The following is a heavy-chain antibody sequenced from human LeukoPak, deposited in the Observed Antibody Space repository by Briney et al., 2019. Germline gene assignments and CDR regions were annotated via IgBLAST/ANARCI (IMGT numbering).Heavy chain of an antibody. Sequence: SETLSLTCTVSGGSISSGDYYWSWIGQPPGKGLEWIGYFYSTGSTYYNPSLKSRVTISVDMSRNQFSLKLSSVIAADTAVYYCARAGYYHRAFDYWGQGTLVTVSS. D-gene: IGHD3-10*01. CDR3: ARAGYYHRAFDY. CDR2: FYSTGST. J-gene: IGHJ4*02. CDR1: GGSISSGDYY. V-gene: IGHV4-30-4*01.